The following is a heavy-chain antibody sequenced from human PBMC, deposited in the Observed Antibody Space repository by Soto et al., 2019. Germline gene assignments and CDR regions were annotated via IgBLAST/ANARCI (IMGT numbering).Heavy chain of an antibody. Sequence: EVQLVESGGGLVKPGGSLRLSCAASGFTFSSYSMNWVRQAPGKGLEWVSSISSSSSYIYYADSVKGRFTISRDNAKNSLYLQMNSLRAEDTAVYYCARKSGYDLGIMITFGGDNAFDIWGQGTMVTVSS. CDR3: ARKSGYDLGIMITFGGDNAFDI. V-gene: IGHV3-21*01. J-gene: IGHJ3*02. CDR1: GFTFSSYS. D-gene: IGHD3-16*01. CDR2: ISSSSSYI.